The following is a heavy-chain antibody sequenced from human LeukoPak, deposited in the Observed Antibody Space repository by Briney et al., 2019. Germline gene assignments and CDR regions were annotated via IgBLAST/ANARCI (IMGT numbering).Heavy chain of an antibody. CDR3: ARDIKTVGGYYYDY. V-gene: IGHV4-4*07. J-gene: IGHJ4*02. CDR2: IYTSGST. CDR1: GGSISSYY. Sequence: SETLSLTCTVSGGSISSYYWSWIRQPAGKGLEWIGRIYTSGSTNYNPSLKSRVTMSVDTSKNQFSLKLSSVTAADTAVYYCARDIKTVGGYYYDYWDQGTLVTVSS. D-gene: IGHD3-3*01.